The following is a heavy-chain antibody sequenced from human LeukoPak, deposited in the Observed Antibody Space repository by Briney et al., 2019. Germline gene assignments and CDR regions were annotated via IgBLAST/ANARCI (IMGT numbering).Heavy chain of an antibody. D-gene: IGHD5-12*01. CDR2: ISSSGSTI. V-gene: IGHV3-48*03. J-gene: IGHJ4*02. CDR3: ARDPFIVATPGLDY. CDR1: GYTFSSYA. Sequence: SCKASGYTFSSYAMHWVRQAPGKGLEWVSYISSSGSTIYYADSVKGRFTISRDNAKNSLYLQMNSLRAEDTAVYYCARDPFIVATPGLDYWGQGTLVTVSS.